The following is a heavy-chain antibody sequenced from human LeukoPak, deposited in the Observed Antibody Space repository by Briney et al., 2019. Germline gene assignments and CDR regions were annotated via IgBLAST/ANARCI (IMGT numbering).Heavy chain of an antibody. Sequence: GGPLRLSCAASGFTFSDYYMSWIRQAPGKGLEWVSYISSSGSTIYYADSVKGRFTISRDNAKNSLYLQMNSLRAEDTAVYYCARDSFKHTFGGVIAKEYWGQGTLVTVSS. D-gene: IGHD3-16*02. CDR1: GFTFSDYY. CDR3: ARDSFKHTFGGVIAKEY. J-gene: IGHJ4*02. CDR2: ISSSGSTI. V-gene: IGHV3-11*01.